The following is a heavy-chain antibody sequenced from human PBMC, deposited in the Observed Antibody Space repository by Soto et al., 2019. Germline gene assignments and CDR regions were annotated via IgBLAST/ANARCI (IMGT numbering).Heavy chain of an antibody. CDR1: GYSFTSYW. Sequence: PGESLKISCKGSGYSFTSYWIGWVRQMPGKGLEWMGIIYPGDSDTRYSPSFQGQVTISVDKSISTAYLQWSSLKASDTAMYYCARLENGGNYSAYYYYYYGMDVWGQGTTVTVSS. D-gene: IGHD3-3*01. V-gene: IGHV5-51*01. CDR3: ARLENGGNYSAYYYYYYGMDV. J-gene: IGHJ6*02. CDR2: IYPGDSDT.